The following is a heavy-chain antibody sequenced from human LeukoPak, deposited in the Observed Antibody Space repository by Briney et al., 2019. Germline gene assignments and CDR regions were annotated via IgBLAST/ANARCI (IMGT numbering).Heavy chain of an antibody. CDR1: GFTFSSYW. Sequence: PGGSLRLSCAACGFTFSSYWMSWVRQARGRGLEGVANIKQDGSEKYYVDSVKGRFTICRDNAKNSLYLQMNSLRAEDTAVYYCARDQKGYDYYGSVFYYYSYMDVWGKGTTVTVSS. D-gene: IGHD3-10*01. J-gene: IGHJ6*03. CDR3: ARDQKGYDYYGSVFYYYSYMDV. V-gene: IGHV3-7*01. CDR2: IKQDGSEK.